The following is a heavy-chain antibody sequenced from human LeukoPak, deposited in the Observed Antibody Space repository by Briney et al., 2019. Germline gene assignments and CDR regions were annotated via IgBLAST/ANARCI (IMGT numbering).Heavy chain of an antibody. CDR3: TRSRPGTEAGQPNFDY. V-gene: IGHV3-48*01. Sequence: GGSLRLSCAASGFTFSTYSMSWVRQTPGKGLECVSYISSISSIIYYADSVKGRFTISRDNARNSLYLQMNSLRAEDTAVYYCTRSRPGTEAGQPNFDYWGQGTLVTVSS. CDR1: GFTFSTYS. J-gene: IGHJ4*02. D-gene: IGHD6-13*01. CDR2: ISSISSII.